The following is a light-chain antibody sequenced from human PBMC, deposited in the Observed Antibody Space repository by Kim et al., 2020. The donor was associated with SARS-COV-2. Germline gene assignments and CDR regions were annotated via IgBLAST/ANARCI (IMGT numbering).Light chain of an antibody. V-gene: IGLV2-14*03. CDR3: SSYTSSRTWV. CDR1: SSDVGGYNS. Sequence: QSVLTQPASVSGSPGQTITISCTGTSSDVGGYNSVSWYRQYPGRVPTLMIYDVSKQPSGVSLRFSGSKSDNTASLTISGLQTGDEAHYYCSSYTSSRTWVFGGGTQLTVL. CDR2: DVS. J-gene: IGLJ3*02.